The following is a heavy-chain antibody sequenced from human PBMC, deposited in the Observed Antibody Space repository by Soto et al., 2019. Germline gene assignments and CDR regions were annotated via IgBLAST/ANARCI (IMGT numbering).Heavy chain of an antibody. Sequence: QVQLQESGPGLVKPSETPSLTCTVSGGSISSYYWSWIRQPPGKGLEWIGYIYYSGSTNYNPSLKSRVTISVDTSKSQFSLKLSSVTAADTAVYYCARHDGQLWLLDYWGQGTLVTVSS. J-gene: IGHJ4*02. CDR1: GGSISSYY. D-gene: IGHD5-18*01. CDR3: ARHDGQLWLLDY. CDR2: IYYSGST. V-gene: IGHV4-59*08.